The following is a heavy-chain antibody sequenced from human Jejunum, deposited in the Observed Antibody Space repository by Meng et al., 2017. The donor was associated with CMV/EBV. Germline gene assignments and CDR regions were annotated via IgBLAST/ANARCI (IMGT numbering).Heavy chain of an antibody. J-gene: IGHJ4*02. CDR2: IYNDGTT. Sequence: VLLGEAGGGLVQPGGSLRLSCVASGFSGRSNYMSRVRQAPGKGLQWVSIIYNDGTTYYGDSVKGRFAISRDNSKNTLYLQMNSLRPDDTAVYYCARDRPLGGWGDFDQWGQGTLVTASS. V-gene: IGHV3-66*01. D-gene: IGHD3-10*01. CDR3: ARDRPLGGWGDFDQ. CDR1: GFSGRSNY.